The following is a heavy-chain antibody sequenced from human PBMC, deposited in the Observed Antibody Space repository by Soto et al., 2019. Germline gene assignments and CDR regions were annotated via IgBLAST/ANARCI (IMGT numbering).Heavy chain of an antibody. CDR2: INHGERT. J-gene: IGHJ6*03. V-gene: IGHV4-34*01. CDR1: GGSFSGYY. CDR3: ARGDPGCSSTSCYSYYYYYYMDV. D-gene: IGHD2-2*02. Sequence: SQTLSLTCAVYGGSFSGYYWSWIRQPPGKGLEWIGEINHGERTNYNPSLKSRVTISVDTSKNPFSLKLSSVTAADTAVYYCARGDPGCSSTSCYSYYYYYYMDVWGKGTTVTVSS.